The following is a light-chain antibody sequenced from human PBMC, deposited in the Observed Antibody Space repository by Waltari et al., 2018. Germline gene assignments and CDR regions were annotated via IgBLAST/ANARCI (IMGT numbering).Light chain of an antibody. CDR2: SNN. Sequence: QSVLTQPPSASGTPGQRVTTPCSGSSPNLGSNTVNWYQQLPGTAPKLPIYSNNQRPSGVPDRFSGSKSGTSASLAISGLQSEDEADYYCAAWDDSLNWVFGGGTKLTVL. V-gene: IGLV1-44*01. CDR3: AAWDDSLNWV. CDR1: SPNLGSNT. J-gene: IGLJ3*02.